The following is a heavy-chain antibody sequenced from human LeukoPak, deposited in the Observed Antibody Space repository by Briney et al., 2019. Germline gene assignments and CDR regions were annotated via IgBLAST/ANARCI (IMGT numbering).Heavy chain of an antibody. Sequence: GGSLRLSCAASGFTVSSNYMSWVRQAPGKGLEWVSVIYSGGSTYYANSVKGRSTISRHNSKNTLYLQMNSLRAEDTAVYYCAYYYYEPPGDYWGQGTLVTVSP. CDR3: AYYYYEPPGDY. CDR1: GFTVSSNY. V-gene: IGHV3-53*04. J-gene: IGHJ4*02. D-gene: IGHD3-22*01. CDR2: IYSGGST.